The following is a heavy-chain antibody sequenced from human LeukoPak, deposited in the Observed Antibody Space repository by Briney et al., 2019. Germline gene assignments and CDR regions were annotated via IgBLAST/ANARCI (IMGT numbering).Heavy chain of an antibody. CDR1: GFTFSSHW. Sequence: GGSLRLSCAASGFTFSSHWMHWVRQAPGKGLVWVSRINSEGSRTTYADSVKGRFTISRDNAKNTLYLQMNSLRAEDTAVYYCARVEQQLFDYWGQGTLVTVSS. J-gene: IGHJ4*02. V-gene: IGHV3-74*01. D-gene: IGHD1-1*01. CDR2: INSEGSRT. CDR3: ARVEQQLFDY.